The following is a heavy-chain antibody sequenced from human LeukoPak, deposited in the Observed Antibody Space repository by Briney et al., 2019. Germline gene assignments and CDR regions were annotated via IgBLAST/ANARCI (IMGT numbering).Heavy chain of an antibody. Sequence: ASVKVSCKASGYTFTSYAMNWVRQAPGQGLEWMGWINTNTGNPTYAQGFTGRFVFSLDTSVSTAYLQISSLKAEDTAVYYCASRYSSSWTDNWFDPWGQGTLVTVSS. V-gene: IGHV7-4-1*02. D-gene: IGHD6-13*01. J-gene: IGHJ5*02. CDR2: INTNTGNP. CDR1: GYTFTSYA. CDR3: ASRYSSSWTDNWFDP.